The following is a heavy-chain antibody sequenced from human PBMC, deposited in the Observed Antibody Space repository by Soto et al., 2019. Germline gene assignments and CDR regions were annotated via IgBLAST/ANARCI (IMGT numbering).Heavy chain of an antibody. CDR3: GRGRSGQIVVFY. V-gene: IGHV1-2*02. CDR2: IGPESGAT. Sequence: ASVKVSCKASGYTFTGHYIHWVRQAPEQGPEWMGEIGPESGATRYAQRFQGRVTMTRDMSITTAYMELNNLSPDDTAVYYCGRGRSGQIVVFYWGQGTPVTVSS. CDR1: GYTFTGHY. J-gene: IGHJ4*02. D-gene: IGHD1-26*01.